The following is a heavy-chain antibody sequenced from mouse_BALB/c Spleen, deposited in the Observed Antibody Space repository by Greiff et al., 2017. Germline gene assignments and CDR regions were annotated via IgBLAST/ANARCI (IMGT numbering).Heavy chain of an antibody. J-gene: IGHJ2*01. Sequence: QVQLQQPGAELVKPGASVKMSCKASGYTFTSYNMHWVKQTPGQGLEWIGAIYPGNGDTSYNQKFKGKATLTADKSSSTAYMQLSSLTSEDSAVYYCARFITTIGDFDYWGQGTTLTVSS. CDR2: IYPGNGDT. CDR3: ARFITTIGDFDY. V-gene: IGHV1-12*01. CDR1: GYTFTSYN. D-gene: IGHD1-2*01.